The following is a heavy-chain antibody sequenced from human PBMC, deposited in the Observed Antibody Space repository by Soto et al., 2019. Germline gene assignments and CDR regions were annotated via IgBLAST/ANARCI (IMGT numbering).Heavy chain of an antibody. J-gene: IGHJ1*01. Sequence: SATLSLTCTVSGCSINTFYWSWVRQPAGQGLEWIGRIFSSGSTSFNPSLESRVAMSVDTSKNHFSLNLSSVTAADMAVYYCARDGSYSADKVVLGLPLLAFGGWGPGALVTV. CDR1: GCSINTFY. CDR3: ARDGSYSADKVVLGLPLLAFGG. CDR2: IFSSGST. V-gene: IGHV4-4*07. D-gene: IGHD3-3*02.